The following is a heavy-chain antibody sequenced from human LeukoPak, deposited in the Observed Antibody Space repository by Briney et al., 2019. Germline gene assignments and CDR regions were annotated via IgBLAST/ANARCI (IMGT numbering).Heavy chain of an antibody. CDR3: AGFVSERYFRDYYYLMHV. V-gene: IGHV1-8*03. CDR1: GYTFTSYD. CDR2: RNPKSGIT. D-gene: IGHD2/OR15-2a*01. J-gene: IGHJ6*03. Sequence: ASVKVSCKASGYTFTSYDINWVRQAPGQGLEWVGWRNPKSGITGYAQKFQGRLTITRNTSISTVYMELSSLRAEDTAVYYCAGFVSERYFRDYYYLMHVWGKGTTVTVSS.